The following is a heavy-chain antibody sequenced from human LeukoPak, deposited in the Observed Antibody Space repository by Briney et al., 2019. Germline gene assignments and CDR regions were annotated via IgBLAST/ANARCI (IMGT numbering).Heavy chain of an antibody. CDR2: IYYRGNT. D-gene: IGHD1-1*01. J-gene: IGHJ4*02. CDR3: ARARTRGNNWYFDY. CDR1: GGSVSSGTYY. Sequence: SETLSLTCTVSGGSVSSGTYYWSWIRQPPGKGLEWLGYIYYRGNTNYNPSLKSRLTVSADTSKSQFSLRVSSVTAADTAVYYCARARTRGNNWYFDYWGQGTLVTVSS. V-gene: IGHV4-61*01.